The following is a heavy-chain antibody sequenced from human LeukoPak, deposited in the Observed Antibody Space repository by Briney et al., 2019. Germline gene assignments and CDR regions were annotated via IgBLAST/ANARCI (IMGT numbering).Heavy chain of an antibody. CDR3: ARVFEGYCSGGSCYPSYYYYGMDV. CDR1: GYTFTGYY. J-gene: IGHJ6*02. V-gene: IGHV1-2*02. D-gene: IGHD2-15*01. CDR2: INPNSGGT. Sequence: PSVKVSCKASGYTFTGYYMHWVRQAPGQGLEWMGWINPNSGGTNYAQKFQGRVTMTRDTSISTAYMELSRLRSDDTAVYYCARVFEGYCSGGSCYPSYYYYGMDVWGQGTTVTVSS.